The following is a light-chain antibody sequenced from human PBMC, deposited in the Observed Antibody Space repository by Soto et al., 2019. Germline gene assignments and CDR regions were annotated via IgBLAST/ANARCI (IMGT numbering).Light chain of an antibody. CDR2: GAS. CDR3: QQYGDSPSWT. J-gene: IGKJ1*01. V-gene: IGKV3-20*01. CDR1: QSVSSTY. Sequence: EIVLTQSPGTLSLSPGERATLSCRASQSVSSTYLAWYQQKPGQAPRLLIHGASSRATGIPDRFSGSGSETEFTLTIRRLEPEDFAVYYCQQYGDSPSWTFGQGTKVEIK.